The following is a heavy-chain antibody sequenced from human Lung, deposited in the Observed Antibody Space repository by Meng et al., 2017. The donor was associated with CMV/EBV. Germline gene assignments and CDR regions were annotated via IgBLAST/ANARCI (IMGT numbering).Heavy chain of an antibody. CDR3: ARDYPLVVPY. D-gene: IGHD2-15*01. V-gene: IGHV3-7*01. J-gene: IGHJ4*02. CDR1: GFTFSSYW. CDR2: IKKDGSEK. Sequence: EXXSLSCGASGFTFSSYWMSWVRQAPGKGLEWVANIKKDGSEKKYVDSVKGRFTISRDNAENSLYLQMNSLRAEDSAVYYCARDYPLVVPYWGQGTLVTVSS.